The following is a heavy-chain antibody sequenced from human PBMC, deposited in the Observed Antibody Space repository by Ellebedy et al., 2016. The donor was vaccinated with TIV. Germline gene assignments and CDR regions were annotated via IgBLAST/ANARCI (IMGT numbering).Heavy chain of an antibody. V-gene: IGHV3-33*01. CDR1: GFSFSTYG. J-gene: IGHJ3*02. D-gene: IGHD5-24*01. Sequence: GGSLRLXXAASGFSFSTYGMHWVRQAPGKGLEWVSVIWSDGNHQYYTDSVKGRFTVSRDNSKNTVYLEVNSLRAEDTAVYYCARRYVEMAPPSEDAFDIWGQGTMVTVSS. CDR3: ARRYVEMAPPSEDAFDI. CDR2: IWSDGNHQ.